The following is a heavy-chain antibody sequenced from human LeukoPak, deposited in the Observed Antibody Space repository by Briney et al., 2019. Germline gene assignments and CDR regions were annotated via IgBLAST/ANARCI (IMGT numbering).Heavy chain of an antibody. CDR3: ARTPRDGYNLDYFDY. J-gene: IGHJ4*02. CDR2: ISAYNGNT. CDR1: GYTFTSYG. Sequence: GASVKVSCKASGYTFTSYGISWVRQAPGQGLEWMGWISAYNGNTNYAQKFQGRVTITADESTSTAYMELSSLRSEDTAVYYCARTPRDGYNLDYFDYWGQGTLVTVSS. D-gene: IGHD5-24*01. V-gene: IGHV1-18*01.